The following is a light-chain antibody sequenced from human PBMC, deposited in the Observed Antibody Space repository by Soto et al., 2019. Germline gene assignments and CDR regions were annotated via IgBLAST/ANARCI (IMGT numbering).Light chain of an antibody. CDR1: QSVSSSY. Sequence: EIVLTQSPATLSLSPGERATLSCTASQSVSSSYLAWYQQKPGQAPRLLLYGASSRATGIPDRFSNSGSGTDFTLTINRLQPEDFAVYYCQQFGSLPYTFGQGTKLQI. CDR2: GAS. CDR3: QQFGSLPYT. J-gene: IGKJ2*01. V-gene: IGKV3-20*01.